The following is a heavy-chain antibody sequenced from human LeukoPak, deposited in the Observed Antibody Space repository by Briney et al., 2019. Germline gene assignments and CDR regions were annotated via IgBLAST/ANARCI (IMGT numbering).Heavy chain of an antibody. D-gene: IGHD2-15*01. V-gene: IGHV4-34*01. CDR1: GGSFSGYC. J-gene: IGHJ6*03. CDR2: INHSGST. Sequence: PSETLSLTCAVYGGSFSGYCWSWIRQPPGKGLEWIGEINHSGSTNYNPSLKSRVTISVDTSKNQFSLKLSSVTAADTAVYYCARGGGTNPYYYYYMDVWGKGTTVTISS. CDR3: ARGGGTNPYYYYYMDV.